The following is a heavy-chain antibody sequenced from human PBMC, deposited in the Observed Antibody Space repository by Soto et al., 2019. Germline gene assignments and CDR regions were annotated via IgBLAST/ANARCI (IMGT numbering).Heavy chain of an antibody. D-gene: IGHD3-22*01. V-gene: IGHV3-23*01. J-gene: IGHJ6*02. Sequence: EVQLLESGGGLVQPGGSLRLSCAASGFTFSSYAMSWVRQAPGKGLEWVSAISGSGGSTYYADSVKGRFTISRDNSKNTLYLQMKSLRAEETAVYYCAKGGRKATYYYDSSGYKRAWPGYYYGMDVWGQGTTVTVSS. CDR1: GFTFSSYA. CDR3: AKGGRKATYYYDSSGYKRAWPGYYYGMDV. CDR2: ISGSGGST.